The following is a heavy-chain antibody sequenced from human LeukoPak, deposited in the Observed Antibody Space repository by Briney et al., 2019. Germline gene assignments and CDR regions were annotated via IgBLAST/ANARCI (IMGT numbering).Heavy chain of an antibody. CDR1: GFTVSSNY. Sequence: GGSLRLSCAASGFTVSSNYMSWVRQAPGKGLEWVSSINISSSYIYYADSVKGRFTISRDNAKNSLYLQMNSLRAEDTAVYYCARAPSEPRSVDYYYGMDVWGQGTTVTVSS. D-gene: IGHD4-23*01. CDR3: ARAPSEPRSVDYYYGMDV. CDR2: INISSSYI. V-gene: IGHV3-21*01. J-gene: IGHJ6*02.